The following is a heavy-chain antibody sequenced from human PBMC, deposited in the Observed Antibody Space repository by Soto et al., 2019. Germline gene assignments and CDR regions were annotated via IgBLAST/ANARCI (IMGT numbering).Heavy chain of an antibody. CDR1: GGTFSSYA. CDR2: IIPIFGTA. J-gene: IGHJ6*02. V-gene: IGHV1-69*06. Sequence: ASVKVSCKASGGTFSSYAISWVRQAPGQGLEWMGGIIPIFGTANYAQKFQGRVTITADKSTSTAYMELSSLRSEDTAVYYCARGRGYSSSSWRSYYYYYGMDVWGQGTTVTVSS. CDR3: ARGRGYSSSSWRSYYYYYGMDV. D-gene: IGHD6-6*01.